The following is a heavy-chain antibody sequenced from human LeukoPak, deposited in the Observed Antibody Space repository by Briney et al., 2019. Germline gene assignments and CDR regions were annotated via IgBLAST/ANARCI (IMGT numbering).Heavy chain of an antibody. D-gene: IGHD1-7*01. CDR1: GGSISSSSYY. CDR2: IYYSGST. J-gene: IGHJ5*02. CDR3: AIQGTTHWFDP. V-gene: IGHV4-39*07. Sequence: PSETLSLTCTVSGGSISSSSYYWGWIRQPPGKGLEWIGSIYYSGSTYYNPSLKSRVTISVDTSKNQFSLKLSSVTAADTAVYYCAIQGTTHWFDPWGQGTLVTVSS.